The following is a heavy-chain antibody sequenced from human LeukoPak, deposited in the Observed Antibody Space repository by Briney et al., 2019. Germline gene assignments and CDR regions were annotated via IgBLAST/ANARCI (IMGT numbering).Heavy chain of an antibody. CDR3: ARETYYYDSSGYYRALYFQH. J-gene: IGHJ1*01. V-gene: IGHV4-4*07. CDR1: GGSMTSYY. Sequence: SETLSLTCTVSGGSMTSYYWSWIRQPAGKGLEWIGRIYTSGSTNYNPSLKSRVTMSVDTSKNQFSLKLSSVTAADTAVYYCARETYYYDSSGYYRALYFQHWGQGTLVTVSS. D-gene: IGHD3-22*01. CDR2: IYTSGST.